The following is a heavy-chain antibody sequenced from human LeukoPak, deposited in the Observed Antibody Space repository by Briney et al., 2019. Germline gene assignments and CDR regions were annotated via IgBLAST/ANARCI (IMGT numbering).Heavy chain of an antibody. CDR2: TYYRSKWYF. V-gene: IGHV6-1*01. Sequence: SQTLSLTCAISGDSVSSNSVTWNWIRQSPSRGLEWLGRTYYRSKWYFQCAVSFKSRMTINPDTFKNQFSLQLNSVTPEDAAVYYCVREVDLASIRDYWGQGILVTVSS. J-gene: IGHJ4*02. CDR3: VREVDLASIRDY. D-gene: IGHD6-19*01. CDR1: GDSVSSNSVT.